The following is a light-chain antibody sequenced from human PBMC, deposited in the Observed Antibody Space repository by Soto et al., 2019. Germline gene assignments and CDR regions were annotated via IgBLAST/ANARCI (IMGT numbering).Light chain of an antibody. CDR2: KND. CDR3: ATWDDSLTGLV. Sequence: QSVLTQPPSASGTPGQGVSISCSGSSSNMGSNYVYWYQQLPGRAPRLIIYKNDQRPSGVPDRFSGPKSGTSASLAISGLRSEDEALYHCATWDDSLTGLVFGGGTQLTVL. V-gene: IGLV1-47*01. CDR1: SSNMGSNY. J-gene: IGLJ3*02.